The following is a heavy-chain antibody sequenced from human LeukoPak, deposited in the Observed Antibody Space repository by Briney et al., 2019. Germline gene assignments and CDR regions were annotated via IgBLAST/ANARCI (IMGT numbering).Heavy chain of an antibody. Sequence: GGCLRLSCAASGFTFSTNAVNWVRQAPGKGLEWVSYISSDTNSIYYADSVKGRFTISRDNAKNSLYLQMNSLRSEDTAVYYCASQPVVAAIVDYYYYGMDVWGQGTTVTVSS. CDR2: ISSDTNSI. CDR1: GFTFSTNA. CDR3: ASQPVVAAIVDYYYYGMDV. D-gene: IGHD2-15*01. V-gene: IGHV3-48*04. J-gene: IGHJ6*02.